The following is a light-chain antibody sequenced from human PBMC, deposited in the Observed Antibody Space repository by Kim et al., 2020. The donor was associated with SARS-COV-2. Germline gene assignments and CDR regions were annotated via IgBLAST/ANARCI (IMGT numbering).Light chain of an antibody. J-gene: IGKJ1*01. V-gene: IGKV1-5*03. Sequence: SASVGDRVTITCRARQTVRTYLAWFEQKPGNAPRLLIYQASSLESGVTSRFSGSGSGTEFTLTISSLQPDDSATYYCQQYDNYLTFGQGTKVDIK. CDR3: QQYDNYLT. CDR1: QTVRTY. CDR2: QAS.